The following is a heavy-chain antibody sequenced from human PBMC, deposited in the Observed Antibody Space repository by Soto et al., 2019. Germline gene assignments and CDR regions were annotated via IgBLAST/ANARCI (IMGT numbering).Heavy chain of an antibody. D-gene: IGHD2-8*01. CDR2: IVVGSGNT. J-gene: IGHJ4*01. CDR1: GFTFTSSA. CDR3: AADLCTNGVCYDY. Sequence: SVKVSCKASGFTFTSSAVQWVRQARGQRLEWIGWIVVGSGNTNYAQKFQEIVTIPRDMSTSTAYMELSSLRSEDTAVYYCAADLCTNGVCYDYWGQGTLVTVSS. V-gene: IGHV1-58*01.